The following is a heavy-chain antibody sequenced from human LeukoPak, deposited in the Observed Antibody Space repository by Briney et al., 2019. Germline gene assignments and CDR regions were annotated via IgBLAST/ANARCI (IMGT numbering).Heavy chain of an antibody. Sequence: GGSLSLSCAASGFTVSSNYMSWVRQAPGKGLEWVSVIYSGGSTYYADSVKGRFTISRDNSKNTLYLQMNSLRAEDTAVYYCASFWSGYYFWGQGTLVTVSS. CDR3: ASFWSGYYF. V-gene: IGHV3-66*01. CDR1: GFTVSSNY. CDR2: IYSGGST. J-gene: IGHJ4*02. D-gene: IGHD3-3*01.